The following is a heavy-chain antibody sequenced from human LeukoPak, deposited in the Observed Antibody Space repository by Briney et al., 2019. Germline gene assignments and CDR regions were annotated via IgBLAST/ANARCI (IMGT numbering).Heavy chain of an antibody. J-gene: IGHJ6*02. V-gene: IGHV1-18*01. CDR2: ISAYNGNT. D-gene: IGHD3-10*01. CDR1: GYTFTSYG. Sequence: ASVKVSCKASGYTFTSYGISWVRQAPGQGLEWMGWISAYNGNTNYAQKLQGRVTMTTDTSTSTAYMELRSLRSDDTAVYYCARGRMRVLLWFGEPSNGMDVWGQGTTVTVSS. CDR3: ARGRMRVLLWFGEPSNGMDV.